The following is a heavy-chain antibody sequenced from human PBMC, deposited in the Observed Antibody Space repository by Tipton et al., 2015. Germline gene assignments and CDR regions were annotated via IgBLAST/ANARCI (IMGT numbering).Heavy chain of an antibody. Sequence: TLSLTCTVSGGSISTDYYWVWIRQPPGKGLEWIGAISHSGKTYSNPSLKSRLTISVDTSKNQFSLRLSSVTASDTAVYYCARARGRHGGLFDSWGQGILVTVSS. CDR1: GGSISTDYY. CDR2: ISHSGKT. CDR3: ARARGRHGGLFDS. D-gene: IGHD4-23*01. J-gene: IGHJ4*02. V-gene: IGHV4-38-2*02.